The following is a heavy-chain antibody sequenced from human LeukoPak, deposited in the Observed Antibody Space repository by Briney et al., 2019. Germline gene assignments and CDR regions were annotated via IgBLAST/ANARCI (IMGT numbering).Heavy chain of an antibody. J-gene: IGHJ6*02. D-gene: IGHD3-3*01. CDR3: ARVGGTNFYYYGLDV. Sequence: SETLSLTCAVSGGSISGYYWSWIRQPPGKGLEWIGYIYDSGTTNYNPSLKSRVTISVDTSKNQFSLKLNSVTAADTAVYYCARVGGTNFYYYGLDVWGQGTTVTVSS. V-gene: IGHV4-59*01. CDR2: IYDSGTT. CDR1: GGSISGYY.